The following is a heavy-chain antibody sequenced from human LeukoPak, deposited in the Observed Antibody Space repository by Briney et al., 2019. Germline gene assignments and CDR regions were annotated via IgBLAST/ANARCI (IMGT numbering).Heavy chain of an antibody. Sequence: SETLSLTCAVYGGSFSGYYWSWIRQPPGKGLEWIGEINHSGSTNYNPSLKSRVTISVDTSKNQFFLKLSSVTAADAAVYYCARGPYGTTGSTGFAYWGQGTLVTVSS. D-gene: IGHD1-1*01. CDR1: GGSFSGYY. CDR2: INHSGST. J-gene: IGHJ4*02. V-gene: IGHV4-34*01. CDR3: ARGPYGTTGSTGFAY.